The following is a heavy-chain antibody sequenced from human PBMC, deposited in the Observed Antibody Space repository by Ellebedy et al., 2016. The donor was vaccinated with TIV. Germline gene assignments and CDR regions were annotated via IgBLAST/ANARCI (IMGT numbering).Heavy chain of an antibody. J-gene: IGHJ4*02. Sequence: GGSLRLSCVVSGFSFSDHYMNWIRQTPGKGLEWLSYTSGGSSDTNYADSVRGRFIISRDNAKNSLYLQMNSLRAEDTAVYYCASEYSSSSHWGYWGQGTPVTVSS. V-gene: IGHV3-11*05. CDR3: ASEYSSSSHWGY. D-gene: IGHD6-6*01. CDR2: TSGGSSDT. CDR1: GFSFSDHY.